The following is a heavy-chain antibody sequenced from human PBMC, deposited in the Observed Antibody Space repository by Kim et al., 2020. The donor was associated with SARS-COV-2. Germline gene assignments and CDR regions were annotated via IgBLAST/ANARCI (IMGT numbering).Heavy chain of an antibody. CDR1: GYNFNDHY. V-gene: IGHV1-2*02. J-gene: IGHJ4*02. Sequence: ASVKVSCKVSGYNFNDHYIHWVRQAPGQGLEWMGWINPNGGETKYAEKFHGKASMTRDMSTNTAYVELYSLSFDDTAVYYCARDSDPAYWDQGTPVTVSS. CDR2: INPNGGET. CDR3: ARDSDPAY.